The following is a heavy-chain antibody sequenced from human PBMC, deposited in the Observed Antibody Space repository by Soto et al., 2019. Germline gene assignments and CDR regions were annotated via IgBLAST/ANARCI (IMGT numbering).Heavy chain of an antibody. Sequence: PSETLSLTGAVYGGSFSGYYWSWIRQPPGKGLEWIGEINHSETTNYNPSLKSRVTISVHPSKNQISLKLSSVTAADTAVYYCARGRKYSSRFGSNWFDPWGQGTLVTVSS. V-gene: IGHV4-34*01. CDR2: INHSETT. CDR3: ARGRKYSSRFGSNWFDP. D-gene: IGHD3-22*01. CDR1: GGSFSGYY. J-gene: IGHJ5*02.